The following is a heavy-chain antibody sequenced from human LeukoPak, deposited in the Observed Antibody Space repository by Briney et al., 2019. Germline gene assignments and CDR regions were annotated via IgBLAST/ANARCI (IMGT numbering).Heavy chain of an antibody. CDR2: ISSSSTYM. V-gene: IGHV3-21*01. CDR3: ARVGHCSITSCLDY. D-gene: IGHD2-2*01. Sequence: PGGCLRLSCAASGYIFSTYSMNWVRQAPGKGLEWVSSISSSSTYMYYADLVKGRFTISRDIAKNSLYLQMNSLRAEDTAVYYCARVGHCSITSCLDYWGQGTLVTVSS. CDR1: GYIFSTYS. J-gene: IGHJ4*02.